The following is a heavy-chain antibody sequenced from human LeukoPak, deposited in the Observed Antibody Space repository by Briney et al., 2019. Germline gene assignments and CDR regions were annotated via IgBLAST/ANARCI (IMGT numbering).Heavy chain of an antibody. V-gene: IGHV3-23*01. CDR1: AITFSTYA. D-gene: IGHD3-16*02. CDR3: AKDPYDYVWGSYRADW. Sequence: GGSLRLSCAASAITFSTYAMSWVRQAPGKGLEWVSAISGSGGSTYYADSVKGRFTISRDNSKNTLYLQMNSLRAEDTAVYYCAKDPYDYVWGSYRADWWGQGTLVTVSS. CDR2: ISGSGGST. J-gene: IGHJ4*02.